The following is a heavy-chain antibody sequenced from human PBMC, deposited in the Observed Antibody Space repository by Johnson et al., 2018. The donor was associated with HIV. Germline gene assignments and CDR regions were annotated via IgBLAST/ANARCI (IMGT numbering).Heavy chain of an antibody. D-gene: IGHD1-1*01. CDR3: ARRRDSINNWQEPFDI. CDR1: GFTVSSHA. Sequence: VQLVESGGGVVRPGGSLRLSCAASGFTVSSHAMHWVRQAPGKGLEHVSAISSLGDNTYYPNSVKGRFTVSRYNFKNTLYLQMGGLRADDMAVYYCARRRDSINNWQEPFDIWGQGTVVTVSS. J-gene: IGHJ3*02. V-gene: IGHV3-64*01. CDR2: ISSLGDNT.